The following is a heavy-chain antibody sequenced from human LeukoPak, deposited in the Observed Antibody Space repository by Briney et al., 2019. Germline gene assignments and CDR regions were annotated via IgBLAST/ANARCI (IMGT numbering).Heavy chain of an antibody. CDR3: TPDLMDV. CDR2: IKSKTDGGTA. CDR1: GFPFTNAW. V-gene: IGHV3-15*01. J-gene: IGHJ6*03. Sequence: GGSLRLSRAVSGFPFTNAWMSWVRQAPGKGLEWVGRIKSKTDGGTADYAAPVRGRFTMWRDDARSALYLQMNSLQTEDTAVYYCTPDLMDVWGKGTTVTVSS.